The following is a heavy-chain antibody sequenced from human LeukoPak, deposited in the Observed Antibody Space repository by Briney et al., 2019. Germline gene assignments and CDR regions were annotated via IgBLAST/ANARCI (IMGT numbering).Heavy chain of an antibody. CDR1: GFTFSSYS. J-gene: IGHJ4*02. CDR3: AILADIVATIDYFDY. D-gene: IGHD5-12*01. V-gene: IGHV3-21*01. Sequence: KPGESLTLSCAASGFTFSSYSMNWVRQAPGKGLEWVSFISSSSSYIYYTDSVKGRFTISRDNAKNLLYLQMNSLRAEDTAVYYCAILADIVATIDYFDYWGQGTLVTVSS. CDR2: ISSSSSYI.